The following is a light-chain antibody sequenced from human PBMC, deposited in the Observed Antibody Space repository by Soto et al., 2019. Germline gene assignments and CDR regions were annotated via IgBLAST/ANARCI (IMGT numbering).Light chain of an antibody. CDR2: EVS. CDR1: SSDVGRYNL. J-gene: IGLJ3*02. V-gene: IGLV2-23*02. CDR3: CSYAGSSRV. Sequence: QSALTKPASVSGSPGQSITISCTGTSSDVGRYNLVSWYQQHPGKAPKLMIYEVSKRPSGVSNRFSGSKSGNTASLTISGLQAEDEADYYCCSYAGSSRVFGGGTKLTVL.